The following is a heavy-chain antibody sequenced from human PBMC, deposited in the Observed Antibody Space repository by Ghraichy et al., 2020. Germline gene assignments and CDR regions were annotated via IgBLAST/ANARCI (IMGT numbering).Heavy chain of an antibody. J-gene: IGHJ6*03. CDR1: GGSISSYY. CDR3: ARADIVVALDYYYMDV. V-gene: IGHV4-59*01. CDR2: IYYSGST. D-gene: IGHD2-2*01. Sequence: SETLSLTCTVSGGSISSYYWSWIRQPPGKGLEWIGYIYYSGSTNYNPSLKSRVTISVDTSKNQFSLKLSSVTAADTAVYYCARADIVVALDYYYMDVWGKGTTVTVSS.